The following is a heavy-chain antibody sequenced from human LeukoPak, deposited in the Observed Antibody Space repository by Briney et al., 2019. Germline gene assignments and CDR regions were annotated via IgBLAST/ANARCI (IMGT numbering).Heavy chain of an antibody. J-gene: IGHJ4*02. D-gene: IGHD3-10*01. CDR1: GFTFSNAW. CDR2: IYYSGST. V-gene: IGHV4-4*02. Sequence: GSLRLSCAASGFTFSNAWMSWVRQPPGKGLEWIGSIYYSGSTYYNPSLKSRVTISVDTSKNQFSLKLSSVTAADTAVYYCARALPGSHFDYWGQGTLVTVSS. CDR3: ARALPGSHFDY.